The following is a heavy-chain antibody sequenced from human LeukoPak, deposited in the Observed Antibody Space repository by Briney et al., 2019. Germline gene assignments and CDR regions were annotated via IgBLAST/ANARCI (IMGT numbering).Heavy chain of an antibody. Sequence: ASVKVSCKASGYTFTSYAMNWVRQAPGQGLEWMGWINPNSGGTNYAQKFQGRVTMTRDTSISTAYMELSRLRSDDTAVYYCARAFTIFGVVISYFDYWGQGTLVTVSS. D-gene: IGHD3-3*01. CDR1: GYTFTSYA. CDR3: ARAFTIFGVVISYFDY. V-gene: IGHV1-2*02. J-gene: IGHJ4*02. CDR2: INPNSGGT.